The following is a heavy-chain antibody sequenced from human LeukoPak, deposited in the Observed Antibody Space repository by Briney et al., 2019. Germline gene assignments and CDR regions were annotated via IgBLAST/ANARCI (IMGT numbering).Heavy chain of an antibody. CDR2: INHSGST. V-gene: IGHV4-34*01. J-gene: IGHJ3*02. Sequence: SETLSLTCAVYGGSFSGYYWSWIRQPPGKGLEWIGEINHSGSTNYNPSLKSRVTISVDTSKNQFSLKLSSVTAADTAVYYCARDPYYGSVAFDIWSQGTMVTVSS. D-gene: IGHD3-22*01. CDR1: GGSFSGYY. CDR3: ARDPYYGSVAFDI.